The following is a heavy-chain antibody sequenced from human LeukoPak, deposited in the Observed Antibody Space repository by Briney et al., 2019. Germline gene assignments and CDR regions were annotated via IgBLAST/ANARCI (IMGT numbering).Heavy chain of an antibody. Sequence: ASVKVSCKASGYNFTGYYLHWVRQAPGQGLEWMGWINPNSGGTNYAQKFQGRVTMTRDTSISTAYMELGRLRSDDTAVYYCARAGGSVYSPPGYWGQGTLVTVSS. D-gene: IGHD5-12*01. CDR2: INPNSGGT. CDR3: ARAGGSVYSPPGY. J-gene: IGHJ4*02. CDR1: GYNFTGYY. V-gene: IGHV1-2*02.